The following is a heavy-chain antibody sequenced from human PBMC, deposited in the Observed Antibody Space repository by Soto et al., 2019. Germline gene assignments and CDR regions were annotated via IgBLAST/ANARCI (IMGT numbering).Heavy chain of an antibody. CDR3: ARTPRNLGLESCVSYPTHH. J-gene: IGHJ1*01. Sequence: SGRVSCKASGGTCSSYAISWVRQARGQGLECMGGIIPIFGTANYAQKFQRRVTITADESTSTAYIELSSLRSDDTAVSYCARTPRNLGLESCVSYPTHHWAQDSLVHVXS. D-gene: IGHD2-15*01. CDR1: GGTCSSYA. V-gene: IGHV1-69*13. CDR2: IIPIFGTA.